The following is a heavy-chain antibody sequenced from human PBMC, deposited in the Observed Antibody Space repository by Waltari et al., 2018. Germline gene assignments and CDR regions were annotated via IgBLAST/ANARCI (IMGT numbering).Heavy chain of an antibody. CDR3: ARDYCSGDGCSLDC. V-gene: IGHV1-18*04. CDR1: GYTFTSHS. J-gene: IGHJ4*02. Sequence: QVQLVQSGNEVMKPGASVKVSCKASGYTFTSHSITWVRQAPGQGPEWLGWINRNNGNTKVSRKFQGRVSLTTDTSTSTAYMDLRSLTSDDTAVYYCARDYCSGDGCSLDCWGQGTLVTVSS. CDR2: INRNNGNT. D-gene: IGHD2-15*01.